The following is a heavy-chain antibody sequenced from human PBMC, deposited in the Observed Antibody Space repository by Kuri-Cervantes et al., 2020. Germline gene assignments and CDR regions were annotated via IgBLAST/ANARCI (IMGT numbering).Heavy chain of an antibody. D-gene: IGHD3-10*01. V-gene: IGHV1-8*01. J-gene: IGHJ4*02. CDR1: GYTFTSYD. Sequence: ASVKVSCKASGYTFTSYDINWVRQATGQGLEWMGWMSPNSGNTGYAQKFQGRVTMTRNTSISTAYMELSSLRSEDTAVYYCARVFYYYGSGSPDLDYWGQGTLVTVSS. CDR2: MSPNSGNT. CDR3: ARVFYYYGSGSPDLDY.